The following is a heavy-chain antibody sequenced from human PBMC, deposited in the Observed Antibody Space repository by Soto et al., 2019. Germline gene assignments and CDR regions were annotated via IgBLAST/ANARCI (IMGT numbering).Heavy chain of an antibody. CDR1: GYSFTSYW. D-gene: IGHD3-16*01. J-gene: IGHJ6*02. CDR3: ARLLWRPLFGRGAYYGMDV. V-gene: IGHV5-10-1*01. CDR2: IDPSDSYT. Sequence: LGESLKISCKGSGYSFTSYWISWVRQMPGKGLEWMGRIDPSDSYTNYSPSFQGHVTISADKSISTAYLQWSSLKASDTAMYYCARLLWRPLFGRGAYYGMDVWGQGTTVTVSS.